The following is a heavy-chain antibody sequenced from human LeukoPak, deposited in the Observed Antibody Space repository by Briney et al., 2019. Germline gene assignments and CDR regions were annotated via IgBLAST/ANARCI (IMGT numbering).Heavy chain of an antibody. J-gene: IGHJ4*02. CDR3: AASFITITMIVVDTNNFGY. V-gene: IGHV1-69*04. CDR2: IIPILGIA. Sequence: SVKVSCKASGGTFSSYAISWVRQAPGQGLEWMGRIIPILGIANYAQKFQGRVTMTEDTSTDTAYMELSSLRSEDTAVYYCAASFITITMIVVDTNNFGYWGQGTLVTVSS. D-gene: IGHD3-22*01. CDR1: GGTFSSYA.